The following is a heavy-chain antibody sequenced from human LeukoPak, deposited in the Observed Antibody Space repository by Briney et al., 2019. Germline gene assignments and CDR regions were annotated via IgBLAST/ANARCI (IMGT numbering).Heavy chain of an antibody. J-gene: IGHJ5*02. V-gene: IGHV5-51*01. Sequence: GESLKISCKGPGYSFTSYWIGWVRQMPGKGLERMGVIYPGDSDTRYSPSFQGQVTISADKSISTAYLQWSSLKASDTAMYYCAIFDFLFGEIDNWFDPWGQGTLVTVSS. CDR2: IYPGDSDT. D-gene: IGHD3-3*01. CDR1: GYSFTSYW. CDR3: AIFDFLFGEIDNWFDP.